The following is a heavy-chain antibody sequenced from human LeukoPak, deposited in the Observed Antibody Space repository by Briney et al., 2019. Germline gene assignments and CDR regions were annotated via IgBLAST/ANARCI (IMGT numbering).Heavy chain of an antibody. CDR2: INHSGST. J-gene: IGHJ5*02. D-gene: IGHD3-16*01. Sequence: SETLSLTCVVYGGSFSGYYWSWIRQPPGKGLEWIGEINHSGSTNYNPSLKSRVTISVDTSKNQFSLKLSSVTAADTAVYYCARLRRGWFDPWGQGTLVTVSS. CDR3: ARLRRGWFDP. V-gene: IGHV4-34*01. CDR1: GGSFSGYY.